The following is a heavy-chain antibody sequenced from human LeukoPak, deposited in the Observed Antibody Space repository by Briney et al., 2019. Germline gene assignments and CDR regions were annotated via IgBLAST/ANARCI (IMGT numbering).Heavy chain of an antibody. D-gene: IGHD2-15*01. J-gene: IGHJ4*02. CDR1: GFTFSSYA. Sequence: GGSLRLSCAASGFTFSSYAMSWVRQAPGKGLEWVSGISWNSGSIGYADSVKGRFTISRDNAKNSLYLQMNSLRPEDTALYYCAKDIDCSGGSCYRGLDYWGQGTLVTVSS. CDR2: ISWNSGSI. CDR3: AKDIDCSGGSCYRGLDY. V-gene: IGHV3-9*01.